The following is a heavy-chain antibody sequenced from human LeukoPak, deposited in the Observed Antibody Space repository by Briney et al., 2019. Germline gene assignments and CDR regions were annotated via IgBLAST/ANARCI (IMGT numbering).Heavy chain of an antibody. Sequence: PSETLSLTCTVSGGSVSSGSYYWSWIRQPPGKGLEWIGYIYYSGSTNYNPSLKSRVTISVDTSKNQFSLKLSSVTAADTAVYYCARNEWELPFDYWGQGTLVTVSS. CDR3: ARNEWELPFDY. V-gene: IGHV4-61*01. D-gene: IGHD1-26*01. J-gene: IGHJ4*02. CDR1: GGSVSSGSYY. CDR2: IYYSGST.